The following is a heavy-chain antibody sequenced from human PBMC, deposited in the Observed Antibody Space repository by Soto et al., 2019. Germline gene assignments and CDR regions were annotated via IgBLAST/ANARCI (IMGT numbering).Heavy chain of an antibody. V-gene: IGHV6-1*01. CDR3: ARMFSSGWYLYYFAS. CDR2: TYYRSMWYS. J-gene: IGHJ4*02. Sequence: SQTLSLTCAISGDSVSSNSAAWNWIRQSPSRGLEWLGRTYYRSMWYSDYAVSVKSRITINADTSRNQFSLQLNSVTPEDAAVYYCARMFSSGWYLYYFASWGQGALVTVSS. CDR1: GDSVSSNSAA. D-gene: IGHD6-19*01.